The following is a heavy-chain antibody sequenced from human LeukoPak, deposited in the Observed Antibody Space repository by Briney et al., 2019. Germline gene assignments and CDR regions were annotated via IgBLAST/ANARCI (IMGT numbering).Heavy chain of an antibody. D-gene: IGHD3-3*01. V-gene: IGHV3-21*01. Sequence: PGGSLRLSCAASGFTFSSYSMNWVRQAPGKGLEWVSSISSSSSYIYYADSVKGRFTISRDNAKNSLYLQMNSLRAEDTVVYYCARASSGYPYYFDYWGQGTLVTVSS. CDR1: GFTFSSYS. J-gene: IGHJ4*02. CDR3: ARASSGYPYYFDY. CDR2: ISSSSSYI.